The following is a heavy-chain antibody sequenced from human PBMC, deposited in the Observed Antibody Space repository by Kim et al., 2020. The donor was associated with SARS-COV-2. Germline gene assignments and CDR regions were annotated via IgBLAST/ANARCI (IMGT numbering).Heavy chain of an antibody. CDR1: GGSISSSSYY. CDR3: ARHSRDFWSGYPRAGM. J-gene: IGHJ6*01. V-gene: IGHV4-39*01. CDR2: IYYSGST. D-gene: IGHD3-3*01. Sequence: SETLYLTCTVSGGSISSSSYYWGWIRQPPGKGLEWIGSIYYSGSTYYNPSLKSRVTISVDTSKNQFSLKLSSVTAADTAVYYFARHSRDFWSGYPRAGM.